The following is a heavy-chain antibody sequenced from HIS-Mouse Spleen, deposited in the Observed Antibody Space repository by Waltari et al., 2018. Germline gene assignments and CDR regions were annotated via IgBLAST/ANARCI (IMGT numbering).Heavy chain of an antibody. CDR3: ARDSYGQSGVALDY. J-gene: IGHJ4*02. D-gene: IGHD7-27*01. V-gene: IGHV6-1*01. CDR2: TYYRSKWYN. Sequence: QVQLQQSGPGLVKPSQTLSLTCAISGDSVSSNRSDWHWLRQSPSRGLEWLGRTYYRSKWYNDYAVSVKSRITINPDTSKNQFSLQLNSVTPEDTAVYYCARDSYGQSGVALDYWGQGTLVTVSS. CDR1: GDSVSSNRSD.